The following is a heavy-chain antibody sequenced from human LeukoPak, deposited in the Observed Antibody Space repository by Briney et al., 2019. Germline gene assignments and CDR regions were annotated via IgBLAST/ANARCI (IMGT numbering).Heavy chain of an antibody. CDR1: GFTFSSYS. CDR2: ISSSSSYI. CDR3: ATIDKPKGYCRGGSCYVRDY. Sequence: NAGGSLRLSCAASGFTFSSYSMNWVRQAPGKGLEWVSSISSSSSYIYYADSVKGRFAISRDNAKNSLYLQMTGLRAEDTAVYYCATIDKPKGYCRGGSCYVRDYWGQGTLVTVSS. J-gene: IGHJ4*02. D-gene: IGHD2-15*01. V-gene: IGHV3-21*01.